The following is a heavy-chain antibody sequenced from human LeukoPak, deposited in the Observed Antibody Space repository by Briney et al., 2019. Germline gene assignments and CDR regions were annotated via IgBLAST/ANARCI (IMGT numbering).Heavy chain of an antibody. Sequence: GGSLRLSCAASGFTFSSYSMNWVRQAPGKGLEWVSSISSSSSYIYYADSVKGRFTISRDNAKNSLYLQMNSLRAEDTAVYYCARDGDYDFWSGYRYYYYMDVWGKGTTVTVSS. CDR3: ARDGDYDFWSGYRYYYYMDV. D-gene: IGHD3-3*01. V-gene: IGHV3-21*01. J-gene: IGHJ6*03. CDR2: ISSSSSYI. CDR1: GFTFSSYS.